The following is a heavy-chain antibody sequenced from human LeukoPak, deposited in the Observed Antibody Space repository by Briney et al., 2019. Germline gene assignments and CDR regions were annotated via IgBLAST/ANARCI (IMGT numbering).Heavy chain of an antibody. Sequence: PSETLSLTCPVSGGSISSSGYYWGWIRQPPGKRLEWIGSIFYSGSTYYNPSLKSRVTISVDTSKNQFSLRLSSVTAADTAVYYCARHRVTGTYNSALDHWGQGTLVTVSS. V-gene: IGHV4-39*01. D-gene: IGHD1-20*01. J-gene: IGHJ4*02. CDR1: GGSISSSGYY. CDR3: ARHRVTGTYNSALDH. CDR2: IFYSGST.